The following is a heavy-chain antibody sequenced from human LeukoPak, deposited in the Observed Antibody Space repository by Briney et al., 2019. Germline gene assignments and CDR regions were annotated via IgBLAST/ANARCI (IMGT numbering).Heavy chain of an antibody. CDR2: IYTRGST. Sequence: PPETLSVTRMVPLGSITSYLWSWIRQPAGKGLEWIGRIYTRGSTNYNPSLKSRVTMSVDTSKNHFYLKLSSVTAADTAVYCCARDYAEGSGAYFVYWGQGTLVTVSS. J-gene: IGHJ4*02. CDR1: LGSITSYL. V-gene: IGHV4-4*07. CDR3: ARDYAEGSGAYFVY. D-gene: IGHD3-16*01.